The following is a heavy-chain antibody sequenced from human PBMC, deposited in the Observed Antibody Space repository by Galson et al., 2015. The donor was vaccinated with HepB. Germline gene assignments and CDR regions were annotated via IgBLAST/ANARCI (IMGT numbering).Heavy chain of an antibody. D-gene: IGHD5-12*01. V-gene: IGHV3-23*03. J-gene: IGHJ4*02. CDR1: GTNFNLYS. CDR3: ATNRRKVAVGDY. Sequence: SLRLSCATSGTNFNLYSMNWFRQAPGRGPEWVSVIDKDGVSTNYADSVRGRFTMSRDNSRNSLFLQMNSLRGDETAVYYCATNRRKVAVGDYWGQGTPVTVS. CDR2: IDKDGVST.